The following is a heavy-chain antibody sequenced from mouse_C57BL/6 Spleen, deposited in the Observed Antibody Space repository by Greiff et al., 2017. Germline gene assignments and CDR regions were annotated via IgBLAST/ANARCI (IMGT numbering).Heavy chain of an antibody. CDR1: GYSFTGYY. D-gene: IGHD1-1*01. CDR2: INPSTGGT. V-gene: IGHV1-42*01. J-gene: IGHJ3*01. CDR3: ARRRNYYGSSYGFAY. Sequence: VQLQQSGPELVKPGASVKISCKASGYSFTGYYMNWVKQSPEKSLEWIGEINPSTGGTTYNQKFKAKATLTVDKSSSTAYMQLKSLTSEDSAVYYCARRRNYYGSSYGFAYWGQGTLVTVSA.